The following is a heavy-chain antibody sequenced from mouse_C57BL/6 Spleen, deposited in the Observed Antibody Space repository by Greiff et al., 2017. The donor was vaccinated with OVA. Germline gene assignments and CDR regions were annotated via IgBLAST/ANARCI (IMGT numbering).Heavy chain of an antibody. Sequence: EVQLMESGPGLVKPSQSLSLTCSVTGYSITSGYYWNWIRQFPGNKLEWMGYISYDGSNNYNPSLKNRISITRDTSKNQFFLKLNSVTTEDTATYYCAREGSYYPLGDYYAMDYWGQGTSVTVSS. CDR2: ISYDGSN. J-gene: IGHJ4*01. V-gene: IGHV3-6*01. D-gene: IGHD2-10*01. CDR1: GYSITSGYY. CDR3: AREGSYYPLGDYYAMDY.